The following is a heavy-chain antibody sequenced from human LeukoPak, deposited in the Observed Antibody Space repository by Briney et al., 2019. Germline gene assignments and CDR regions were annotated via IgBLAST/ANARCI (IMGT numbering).Heavy chain of an antibody. CDR2: IYSGGST. Sequence: GGSLRLSCAASGFTVSSNYMSWVRQAPGKGLEWVSVIYSGGSTYYADSVKGRFTISRDNSKSTLYLQMNSLRAEDTAVYYCARAQGEGESSSSWYYYYGMDVWGQGTTVTVSS. CDR1: GFTVSSNY. D-gene: IGHD6-13*01. V-gene: IGHV3-66*01. CDR3: ARAQGEGESSSSWYYYYGMDV. J-gene: IGHJ6*02.